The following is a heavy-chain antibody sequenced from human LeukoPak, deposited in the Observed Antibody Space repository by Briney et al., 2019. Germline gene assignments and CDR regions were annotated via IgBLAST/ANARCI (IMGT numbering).Heavy chain of an antibody. CDR1: GFTFSSYG. CDR2: IIHGSGLQ. D-gene: IGHD3-3*01. V-gene: IGHV3-48*01. Sequence: GGSLRLSCVASGFTFSSYGMNWVRQARGKGLEWISYIIHGSGLQFYADSVRGRFTISRDDARSSLFLQMNNLRPEDTAVYYCARPERGLRFLEWLSHFDYWGQGTLVTVSS. J-gene: IGHJ4*02. CDR3: ARPERGLRFLEWLSHFDY.